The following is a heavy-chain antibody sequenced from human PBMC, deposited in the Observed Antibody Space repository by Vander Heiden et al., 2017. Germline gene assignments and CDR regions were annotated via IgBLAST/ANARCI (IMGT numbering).Heavy chain of an antibody. J-gene: IGHJ4*02. V-gene: IGHV3-48*03. CDR2: ISSSGSTI. D-gene: IGHD5-18*01. Sequence: EVQLVESGGGLVQPGGSLRLSCAASGFTSSSYEMNWVRQAPGKGLEWVSYISSSGSTIYYADSVKGRFTISRDNAKNSLYLQMNSLRAEDTAVYYCARVAPRVIVDTAMADYWGQGTLVTVSS. CDR1: GFTSSSYE. CDR3: ARVAPRVIVDTAMADY.